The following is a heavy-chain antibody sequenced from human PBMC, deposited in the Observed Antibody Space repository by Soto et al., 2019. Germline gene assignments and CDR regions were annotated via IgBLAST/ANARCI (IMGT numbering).Heavy chain of an antibody. V-gene: IGHV3-30*18. Sequence: VQLVESGGGVVQPGRSLRISCAASGFTFSSYGMHWVRQAPGKGLEWVAVISYDGSNKYYADSVKGRFTISRDNSKNTLYLQMNSLRAEDTAVYYCAKDGAAAGKGKFDPWGQGTLVTVSS. CDR3: AKDGAAAGKGKFDP. CDR2: ISYDGSNK. CDR1: GFTFSSYG. J-gene: IGHJ5*02. D-gene: IGHD6-13*01.